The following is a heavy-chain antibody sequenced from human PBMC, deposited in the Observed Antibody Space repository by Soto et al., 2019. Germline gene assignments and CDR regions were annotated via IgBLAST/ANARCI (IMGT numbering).Heavy chain of an antibody. J-gene: IGHJ6*02. D-gene: IGHD6-6*01. CDR3: ARDYRAIIAARPNYYYYGMGV. V-gene: IGHV1-69*01. Sequence: QVQLVQSGAEVKKPGSSVKVSCKASGGTFSSYAISWVRQAPGQGLEWMGGIIPIFGTANYAQKFQGRVTITADESTSTAYMELSSLRSEDTALYYCARDYRAIIAARPNYYYYGMGVWGQGTTVTVSS. CDR2: IIPIFGTA. CDR1: GGTFSSYA.